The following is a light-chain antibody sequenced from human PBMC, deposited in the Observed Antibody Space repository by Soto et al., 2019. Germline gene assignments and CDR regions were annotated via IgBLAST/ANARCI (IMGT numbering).Light chain of an antibody. CDR2: DVS. Sequence: ALTQPASVSGSPGQSITISCTGTSSDVGGYNYVSWYQQHPGKAPKLMIYDVSNRPSGVSNRFSGSKSGNTASLTISGLQAEDEADYYCSSYTSSSTPLFGGGTQLTVL. J-gene: IGLJ2*01. CDR3: SSYTSSSTPL. V-gene: IGLV2-14*01. CDR1: SSDVGGYNY.